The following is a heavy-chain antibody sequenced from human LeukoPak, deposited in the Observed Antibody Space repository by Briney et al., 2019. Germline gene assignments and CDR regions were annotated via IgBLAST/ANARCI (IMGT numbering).Heavy chain of an antibody. J-gene: IGHJ4*02. CDR1: GFTFGSYW. CDR3: ARDVEYCSGGSCYSPFDY. D-gene: IGHD2-15*01. Sequence: GGSLRLSCAASGFTFGSYWMHWVRQAPGKGLVWVSRINSDGSSTSYADSVKGRFTISRDNAKNTLYLQMNSLRAEDTAVYYCARDVEYCSGGSCYSPFDYWGQGTLVTVSS. V-gene: IGHV3-74*01. CDR2: INSDGSST.